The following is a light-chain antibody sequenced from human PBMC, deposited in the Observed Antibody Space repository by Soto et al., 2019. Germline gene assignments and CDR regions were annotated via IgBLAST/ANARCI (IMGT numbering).Light chain of an antibody. V-gene: IGLV1-44*01. CDR2: RSD. J-gene: IGLJ7*01. Sequence: QLVLTQSPSASGTPGQRVTIACSGSSSNIGSNNVNWYRHLPGTAPELLIFRSDQRPSGVPDRFSGSKSGASASLAISGLQSGDEADYYCAAWDDSRYGVVFGGGTQLTVL. CDR3: AAWDDSRYGVV. CDR1: SSNIGSNN.